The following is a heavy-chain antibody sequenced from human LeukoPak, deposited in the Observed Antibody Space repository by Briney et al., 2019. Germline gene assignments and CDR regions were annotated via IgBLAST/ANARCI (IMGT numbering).Heavy chain of an antibody. Sequence: GGSLRLSCAASGFTFSDYYMSWIRQAPGKGLEWVSYISSSGSTIYYADSVKSRFTISRDNAKNSLYLQMNSLRAEDTAVYYCAREPSITMIVGWFDPWGQGTLVTVSS. D-gene: IGHD3-22*01. CDR3: AREPSITMIVGWFDP. V-gene: IGHV3-11*01. CDR1: GFTFSDYY. J-gene: IGHJ5*02. CDR2: ISSSGSTI.